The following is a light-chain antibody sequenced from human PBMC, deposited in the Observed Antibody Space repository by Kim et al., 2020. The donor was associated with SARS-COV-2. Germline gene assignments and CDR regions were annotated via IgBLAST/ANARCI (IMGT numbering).Light chain of an antibody. CDR3: QQYYSYPWT. Sequence: ASTGDRVTITCRASQGISGYLAWYQQKPGKAPKLLIYAASTLQSGVPSRFSGSGSGTDFTLTFSCLQSEDFATYYCQQYYSYPWTFGQGAKVDIK. CDR1: QGISGY. CDR2: AAS. J-gene: IGKJ1*01. V-gene: IGKV1-8*01.